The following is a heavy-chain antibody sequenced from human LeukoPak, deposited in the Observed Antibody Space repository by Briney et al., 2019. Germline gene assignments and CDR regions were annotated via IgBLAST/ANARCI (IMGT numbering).Heavy chain of an antibody. J-gene: IGHJ4*02. CDR2: IYYSGST. CDR3: ARFIRGDSSSRRRAFDY. Sequence: SSETLSLTCTVSGGSISSYYWSWIRQPPGKGLEWIGYIYYSGSTNYNPSLKSRVTISVDTSKNQFSLKLSSVTAADTAVYYCARFIRGDSSSRRRAFDYWGQGTLVTVSP. CDR1: GGSISSYY. D-gene: IGHD6-6*01. V-gene: IGHV4-59*01.